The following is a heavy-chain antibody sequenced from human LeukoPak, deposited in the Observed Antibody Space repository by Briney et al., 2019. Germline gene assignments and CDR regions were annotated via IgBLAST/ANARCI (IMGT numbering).Heavy chain of an antibody. D-gene: IGHD2-2*01. CDR3: ARGLVGSTNRLYYYYGMDV. CDR1: GFTFSSYA. J-gene: IGHJ6*02. CDR2: ISYDGSNK. V-gene: IGHV3-30-3*01. Sequence: PGGSLRLSCAASGFTFSSYAMHWVRQAPGKGLEWVAVISYDGSNKYYADSVKGRFTISRDNSKNTLYLQMNSLRAEDTAVYYCARGLVGSTNRLYYYYGMDVWGQGTTVTVSS.